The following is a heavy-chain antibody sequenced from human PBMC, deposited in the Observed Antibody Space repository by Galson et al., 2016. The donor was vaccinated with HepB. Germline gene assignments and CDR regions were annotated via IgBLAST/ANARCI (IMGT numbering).Heavy chain of an antibody. CDR1: GFTFSSYA. V-gene: IGHV3-30*04. J-gene: IGHJ6*04. Sequence: SLRLSCAASGFTFSSYALHWVRQAPGQGLEWVALTSYDGSHKYYAESVKGRFTISRDTSKNTLYLQMSSLRAADTAVYFCARDSGTWANNFYFYGMDVWGEGTTVTASS. CDR3: ARDSGTWANNFYFYGMDV. D-gene: IGHD1/OR15-1a*01. CDR2: TSYDGSHK.